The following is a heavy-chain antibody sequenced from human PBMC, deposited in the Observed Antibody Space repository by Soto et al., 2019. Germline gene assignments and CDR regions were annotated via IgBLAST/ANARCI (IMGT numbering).Heavy chain of an antibody. Sequence: GGSLRLSCAASGFIFGDYAMHWVRQVPGKGLEWVSGFKWNSGDVGYADSVKGRFTISRDNARNSLYLQMNSLRPEDTAVYYCAKDRSSGSPYYGMDFWGQGTMVTVSS. J-gene: IGHJ6*02. V-gene: IGHV3-9*01. D-gene: IGHD3-10*01. CDR1: GFIFGDYA. CDR2: FKWNSGDV. CDR3: AKDRSSGSPYYGMDF.